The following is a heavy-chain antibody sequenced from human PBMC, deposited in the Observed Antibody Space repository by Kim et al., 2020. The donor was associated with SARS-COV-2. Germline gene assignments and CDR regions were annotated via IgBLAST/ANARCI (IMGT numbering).Heavy chain of an antibody. CDR2: IYYSGST. J-gene: IGHJ6*02. CDR3: ARARRGFGELSYYYGMDV. V-gene: IGHV4-39*07. Sequence: SETLSLTCTVSGGSISSSSYYWGWIRQPPGKGLEWIGSIYYSGSTYYNPSLKSRVTISVDTSKNQFSLKLSSVTAADTAVYYCARARRGFGELSYYYGMDVWGQGTTVTVSS. CDR1: GGSISSSSYY. D-gene: IGHD3-10*01.